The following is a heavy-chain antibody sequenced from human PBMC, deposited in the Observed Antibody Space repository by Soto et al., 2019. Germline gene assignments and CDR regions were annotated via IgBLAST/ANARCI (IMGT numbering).Heavy chain of an antibody. J-gene: IGHJ5*02. V-gene: IGHV4-30-2*01. Sequence: SETLSLTCAVSGGSISSGGYSWSWIRQPPGKGLEWIGYIYHTGNTYYNPSLKSRVTISVDTSKNQFSLKLTSVTAADAALYYCARDFFDSSDYTTNWFDPWGQGTLVTVSS. CDR1: GGSISSGGYS. CDR2: IYHTGNT. D-gene: IGHD3-22*01. CDR3: ARDFFDSSDYTTNWFDP.